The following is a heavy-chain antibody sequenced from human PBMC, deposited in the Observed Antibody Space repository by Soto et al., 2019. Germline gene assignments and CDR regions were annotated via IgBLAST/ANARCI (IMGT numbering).Heavy chain of an antibody. J-gene: IGHJ4*02. D-gene: IGHD6-13*01. V-gene: IGHV1-2*02. CDR2: INPNSGGT. CDR3: ARGGTWYSSSWYVFDY. Sequence: VASVKVSCKASGYTFTGYYMHWVRQAPGQGLEWMGWINPNSGGTNYAQKFQGRVTMTRDTSVSTAYMELSRLRSDDTAVYYCARGGTWYSSSWYVFDYWGQGTLVTVSS. CDR1: GYTFTGYY.